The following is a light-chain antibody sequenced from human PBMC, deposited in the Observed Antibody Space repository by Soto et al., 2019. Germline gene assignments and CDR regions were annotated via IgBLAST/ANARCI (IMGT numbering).Light chain of an antibody. CDR3: QQYGSSPPIT. Sequence: EIVLTQSPGTLSLSPGERATLSCRASQSVSSSYLAWYQQKPGQAPRLLIYGSSSRSTCIPDRFSGSGPGTAFPPTISSLEPEAFAVYYCQQYGSSPPITFGHGKRLEIK. J-gene: IGKJ5*01. CDR1: QSVSSSY. V-gene: IGKV3-20*01. CDR2: GSS.